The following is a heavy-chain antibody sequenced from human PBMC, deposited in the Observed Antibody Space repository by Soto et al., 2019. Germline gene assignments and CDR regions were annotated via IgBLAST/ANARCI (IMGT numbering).Heavy chain of an antibody. CDR3: ARESGVIAARQGGSEVYYYYCMDV. V-gene: IGHV4-4*07. Sequence: PSETLSLTCTVSGGSISSYYWSWIRQPAGKGLEWIGRIYTSGSTNYNPSLKSRVTMSVDTSKNQFSLKLSSVTAADTAVYYCARESGVIAARQGGSEVYYYYCMDVWGQGTTVTVSS. J-gene: IGHJ6*02. CDR2: IYTSGST. D-gene: IGHD6-6*01. CDR1: GGSISSYY.